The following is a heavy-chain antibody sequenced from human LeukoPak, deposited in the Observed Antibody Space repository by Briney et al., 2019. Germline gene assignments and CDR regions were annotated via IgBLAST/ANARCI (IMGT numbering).Heavy chain of an antibody. CDR2: ISYDGSNK. V-gene: IGHV3-30-3*01. CDR3: AREGCSSTSCYTENYFDY. J-gene: IGHJ4*02. Sequence: GRSLRLSCAASGFTFSSYAMHWVRQAPGKGLEWVAVISYDGSNKYYADSVKGRFTISRDNSKNTLYLQMNSLRAEDTAVYYCAREGCSSTSCYTENYFDYWGQGTLVTVSS. D-gene: IGHD2-2*02. CDR1: GFTFSSYA.